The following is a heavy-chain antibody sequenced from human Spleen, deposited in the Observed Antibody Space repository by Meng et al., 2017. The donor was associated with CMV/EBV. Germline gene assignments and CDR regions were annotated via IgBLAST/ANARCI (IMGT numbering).Heavy chain of an antibody. CDR2: ISGSGGST. V-gene: IGHV3-23*01. D-gene: IGHD1-1*01. CDR3: ALQLGYHAFDI. CDR1: GFTVSNDY. J-gene: IGHJ3*02. Sequence: GGSLRLSCAASGFTVSNDYMNWVRQAPGKGLEWVSAISGSGGSTYYADSVKGRFTISRDNSKNTLYLQMNSLRAEDTAVYYCALQLGYHAFDIWGQGTMVTVSS.